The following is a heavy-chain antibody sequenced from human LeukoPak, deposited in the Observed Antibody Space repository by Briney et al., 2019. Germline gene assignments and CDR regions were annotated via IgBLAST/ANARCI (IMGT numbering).Heavy chain of an antibody. CDR1: GYTFTGYY. Sequence: ASVKVSCKASGYTFTGYYMHWVRQAPGQGLEWMGWINPNSGGTNYAQKFQGRVTMTRDTSISTAYMELRSLRSDDTAVYYCARENPVLLWFGEIDYWGQGTLVTVSS. CDR3: ARENPVLLWFGEIDY. V-gene: IGHV1-2*02. D-gene: IGHD3-10*01. J-gene: IGHJ4*02. CDR2: INPNSGGT.